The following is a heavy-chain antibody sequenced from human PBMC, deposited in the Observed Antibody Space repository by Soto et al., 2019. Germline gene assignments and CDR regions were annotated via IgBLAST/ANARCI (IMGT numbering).Heavy chain of an antibody. CDR2: IYYSGST. Sequence: SETLSLTFTVSGCCISSSSYYWGWLRQPPGKGLEWIGSIYYSGSTYYNPSLKSRVTISVDTSKNQFSLKLSSVTAADTAVYYCARQSIAVAGTYFDYWGQGTLVTVSS. CDR1: GCCISSSSYY. CDR3: ARQSIAVAGTYFDY. V-gene: IGHV4-39*01. D-gene: IGHD6-19*01. J-gene: IGHJ4*02.